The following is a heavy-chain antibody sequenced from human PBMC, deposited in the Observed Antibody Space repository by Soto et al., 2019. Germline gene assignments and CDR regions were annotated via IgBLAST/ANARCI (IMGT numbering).Heavy chain of an antibody. CDR1: GGSINGYY. Sequence: QVQLQESGPGLVRPSETLSLTCTVSGGSINGYYWTWIRQPPGKGLEWIGFIYYSGSTNYNPSLQSRVTISLDTYKNQFSLNLGSVTAADTAMYYCARDRKGANGLTDYWGQGALVTVSS. D-gene: IGHD3-16*01. V-gene: IGHV4-59*01. CDR2: IYYSGST. CDR3: ARDRKGANGLTDY. J-gene: IGHJ4*02.